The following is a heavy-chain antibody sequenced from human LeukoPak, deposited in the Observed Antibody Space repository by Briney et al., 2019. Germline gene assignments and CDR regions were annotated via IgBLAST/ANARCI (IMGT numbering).Heavy chain of an antibody. J-gene: IGHJ1*01. CDR3: ARGDCSGGSCYSSY. CDR1: GGSISSSSYY. Sequence: SETVSLTCTVSGGSISSSSYYWGWIRQPPGMGLEWIGSIYYSGSTNYNPSLKSRVTISVDTSKNQFSLKLSSVTAADTAVYYCARGDCSGGSCYSSYWGQGTLVTVSS. D-gene: IGHD2-15*01. CDR2: IYYSGST. V-gene: IGHV4-39*07.